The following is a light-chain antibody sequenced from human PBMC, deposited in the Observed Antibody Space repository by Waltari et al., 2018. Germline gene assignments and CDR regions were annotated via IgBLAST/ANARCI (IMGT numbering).Light chain of an antibody. CDR2: AES. CDR1: QSISSY. CDR3: QQIYSTPRT. V-gene: IGKV1-39*01. J-gene: IGKJ1*01. Sequence: DIQMTQSPSSLSASVGDRVTITCRASQSISSYLNWYQQKPWKAPKLLIYAESSLQSGVPSRFSGSGSGTDFTLTISSLQPKDFATYYCQQIYSTPRTFGQGTKVEIK.